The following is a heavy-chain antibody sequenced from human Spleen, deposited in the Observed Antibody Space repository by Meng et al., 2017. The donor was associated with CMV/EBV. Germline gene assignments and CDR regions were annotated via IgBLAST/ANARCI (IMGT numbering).Heavy chain of an antibody. J-gene: IGHJ4*02. CDR2: ISSSSSTI. CDR1: GFTFSSYS. D-gene: IGHD6-19*01. CDR3: ARDFDAGWLGY. Sequence: GESLKISCAASGFTFSSYSMNWVRQAPGKGLEWVSYISSSSSTIYYADSVKGRFTISRDNAKNSLYLQMNSLRAEDTAVYYCARDFDAGWLGYWGQGTLVTVSS. V-gene: IGHV3-48*04.